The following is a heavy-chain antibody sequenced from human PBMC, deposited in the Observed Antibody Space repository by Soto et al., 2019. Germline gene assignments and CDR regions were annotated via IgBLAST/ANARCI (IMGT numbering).Heavy chain of an antibody. V-gene: IGHV3-74*01. CDR1: GFTFSSYW. J-gene: IGHJ4*02. CDR3: ARDRGWFGEVPFDY. D-gene: IGHD3-10*01. CDR2: INSDGSST. Sequence: GGSLRLSCAASGFTFSSYWMHWVRQAPGKGLVWVSRINSDGSSTSYADSVKGRFTISRDNAKNTLYLQMNSLRAEDTAVYYCARDRGWFGEVPFDYWGQGTLVTAPQ.